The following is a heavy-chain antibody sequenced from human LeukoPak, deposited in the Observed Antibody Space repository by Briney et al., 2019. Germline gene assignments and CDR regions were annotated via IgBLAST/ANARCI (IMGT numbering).Heavy chain of an antibody. V-gene: IGHV1-8*01. CDR2: MNPNSGNT. D-gene: IGHD4-17*01. J-gene: IGHJ5*02. CDR3: ARSLRTYSWFDP. CDR1: GYTFTSYD. Sequence: GASVKVSCKASGYTFTSYDINWVRQATGQGLEWMGWMNPNSGNTGYAQKFQGRVTMTRNTSISTAYMELSSLRSEDTAVYYCARSLRTYSWFDPWGQGTLVTVSS.